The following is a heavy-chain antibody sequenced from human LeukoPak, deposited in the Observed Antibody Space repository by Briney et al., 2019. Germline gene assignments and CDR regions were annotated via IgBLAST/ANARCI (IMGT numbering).Heavy chain of an antibody. V-gene: IGHV3-74*01. Sequence: GGSLRLSCAASGFRFSVCWMHWVRQAPGKGLVWVSRINSDGSVTSFADSVKGRFTISRDNAKNTVYLQMNSLTVEDTAVYFCARSSHYTIPFDSWGQGMLVTVSS. CDR3: ARSSHYTIPFDS. CDR2: INSDGSVT. D-gene: IGHD2-2*02. J-gene: IGHJ5*01. CDR1: GFRFSVCW.